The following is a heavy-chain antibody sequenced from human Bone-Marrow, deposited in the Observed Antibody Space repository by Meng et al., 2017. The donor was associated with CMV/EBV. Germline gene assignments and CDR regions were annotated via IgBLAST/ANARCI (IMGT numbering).Heavy chain of an antibody. D-gene: IGHD2-15*01. V-gene: IGHV3-7*01. J-gene: IGHJ6*02. CDR2: IKQDGSEK. CDR3: ARGSEGLAYYYYGMDV. CDR1: GFTFSSYW. Sequence: GGSLRLSCAASGFTFSSYWMSWVRQAPGKGLEWVANIKQDGSEKYYVDSVKGRFTISRDNAKNSLYLQMNSLRAEDTAVYYCARGSEGLAYYYYGMDVWGQGTTVTVSS.